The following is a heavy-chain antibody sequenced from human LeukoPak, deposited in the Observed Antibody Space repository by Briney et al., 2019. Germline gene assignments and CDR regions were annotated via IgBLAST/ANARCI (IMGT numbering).Heavy chain of an antibody. Sequence: GGSLRLSCAASGFTFYDYAMHWVRHASGKGLEWVSGITWNSGTIGYADSVKGRFTISRDNAKNSLYLQMNSLRAEDTALYYCARGYYAASVRFDYWGRGTLVTVSS. J-gene: IGHJ4*02. CDR2: ITWNSGTI. D-gene: IGHD3-10*01. CDR3: ARGYYAASVRFDY. V-gene: IGHV3-9*01. CDR1: GFTFYDYA.